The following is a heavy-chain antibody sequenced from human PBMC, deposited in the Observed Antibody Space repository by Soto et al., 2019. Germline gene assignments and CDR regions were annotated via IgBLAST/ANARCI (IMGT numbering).Heavy chain of an antibody. J-gene: IGHJ3*02. D-gene: IGHD3-3*01. CDR2: ISGSGGST. CDR1: GGTFSSHA. V-gene: IGHV3-23*01. CDR3: AKDRGRTIFGVVITAFDI. Sequence: GGSLRLSWAAVGGTFSSHAMSWVRQAPGKGLEWVSAISGSGGSTYYADSVKGRFTISRDNSKNTLYLQMNSLRAEDTAVYYCAKDRGRTIFGVVITAFDIWGQGTMVTVSS.